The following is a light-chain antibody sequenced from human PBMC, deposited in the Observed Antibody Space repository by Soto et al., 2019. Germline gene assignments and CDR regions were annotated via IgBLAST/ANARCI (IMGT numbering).Light chain of an antibody. CDR1: QSVSNN. V-gene: IGKV3-15*01. J-gene: IGKJ1*01. CDR3: QQYNNWPWT. CDR2: AAS. Sequence: EIVLTQSPGTLSLSPGERATLSCRASQSVSNNLAWYQQKPGQAPRLLIYAASIRATGIPARFSVSGSGTEFTLTISSLQSEDFAVYYCQQYNNWPWTFGQGTKVDIK.